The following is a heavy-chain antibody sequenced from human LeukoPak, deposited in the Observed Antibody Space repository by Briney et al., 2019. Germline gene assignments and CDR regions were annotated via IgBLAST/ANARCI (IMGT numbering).Heavy chain of an antibody. V-gene: IGHV3-21*01. J-gene: IGHJ3*02. D-gene: IGHD3-9*01. CDR1: GFTFSSYS. Sequence: PGGSLRLSCAASGFTFSSYSMNWVRQAPGKGLKWVSSISSSSSYIYYADSVKGRFTISRDNAKNSLYLQMNSLRAEDTAVYYCARDRLSQLRYFDWLPHLDAFDIWGQGTMVTVSS. CDR2: ISSSSSYI. CDR3: ARDRLSQLRYFDWLPHLDAFDI.